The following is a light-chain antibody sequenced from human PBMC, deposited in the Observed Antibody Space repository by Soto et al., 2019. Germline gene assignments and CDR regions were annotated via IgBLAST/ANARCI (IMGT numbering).Light chain of an antibody. CDR3: QSYDSSLSSYV. CDR1: SSNIGAGYD. Sequence: SVLTQPPSVSGAPGQRVTISCTGSSSNIGAGYDVHWYQQLPGTAPKLLIYGNSNRPSGVPDRFSGSQSGTSASLAITGLQAEDEADYYCQSYDSSLSSYVLGTGTKLTVL. J-gene: IGLJ1*01. CDR2: GNS. V-gene: IGLV1-40*01.